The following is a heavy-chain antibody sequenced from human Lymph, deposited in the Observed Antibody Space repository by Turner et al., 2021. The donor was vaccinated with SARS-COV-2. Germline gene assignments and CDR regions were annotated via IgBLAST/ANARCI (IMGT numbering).Heavy chain of an antibody. CDR3: ARDLGTYGMDV. CDR1: GIIVSRNY. Sequence: EMQRGETGGGLIQPGGSLRLSCAASGIIVSRNYMNWVRQAPGKGLEWVSVIYSGGTTYYADSVKGRFTISRDNSKNTLYLQMTSLRVEDTAVYYCARDLGTYGMDVWGQGTTVTVSS. J-gene: IGHJ6*02. V-gene: IGHV3-53*02. D-gene: IGHD6-13*01. CDR2: IYSGGTT.